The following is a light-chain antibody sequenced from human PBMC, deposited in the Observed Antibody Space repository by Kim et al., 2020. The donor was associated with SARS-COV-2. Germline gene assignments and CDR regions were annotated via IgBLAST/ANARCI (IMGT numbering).Light chain of an antibody. J-gene: IGKJ4*01. Sequence: PEESVPISCRASQGVISSYLTWYQQQPGKATRLLIYGSSTRDTDNPARSPGSGFGTVSTLTTSSLQPDDFAGYYCQQDYNLPLFGGETMV. V-gene: IGKV3D-7*01. CDR3: QQDYNLPL. CDR1: QGVISSY. CDR2: GSS.